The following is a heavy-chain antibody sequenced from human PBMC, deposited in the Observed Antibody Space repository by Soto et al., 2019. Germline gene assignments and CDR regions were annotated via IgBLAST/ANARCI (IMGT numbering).Heavy chain of an antibody. CDR1: GFTFSSYA. CDR2: KSYDGSNK. J-gene: IGHJ6*02. D-gene: IGHD6-19*01. Sequence: GGSLRLSCAASGFTFSSYAMHWVRQAPGKGLEWVAVKSYDGSNKYYADSVKGRFTISRDNSKNTLYLQMNSLRAEDTAVYYCARDRISSGWYYYYGMDVWGQGTTVTVSS. CDR3: ARDRISSGWYYYYGMDV. V-gene: IGHV3-30-3*01.